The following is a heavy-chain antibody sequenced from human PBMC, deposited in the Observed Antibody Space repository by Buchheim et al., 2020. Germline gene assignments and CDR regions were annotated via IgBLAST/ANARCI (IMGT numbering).Heavy chain of an antibody. Sequence: QVQLQESGPGLVKPSEPLSLTCIVSGDSISSYYWNWLRQPAGKGLEWIGRVYASGSTNSNPPLKSRVTMSLDTSKNQFSLKLNSVTAADAAVYYCVRGGSGNPLHAFDIWGQGT. V-gene: IGHV4-4*07. CDR1: GDSISSYY. J-gene: IGHJ3*02. CDR3: VRGGSGNPLHAFDI. D-gene: IGHD2-15*01. CDR2: VYASGST.